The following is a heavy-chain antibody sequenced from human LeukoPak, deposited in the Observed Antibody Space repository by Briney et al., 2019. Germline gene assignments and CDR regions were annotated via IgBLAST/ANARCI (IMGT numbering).Heavy chain of an antibody. J-gene: IGHJ4*02. CDR2: ISAYNGNT. CDR3: ARDYYDFWSGYLYYFDY. CDR1: GYTFTSYG. D-gene: IGHD3-3*01. V-gene: IGHV1-18*01. Sequence: ASVKVSRKASGYTFTSYGISWLRQAPGQGLEWMGWISAYNGNTNYAQKLQGRVTMTTDTSTSTAYMELRSLRSDDTAVYYCARDYYDFWSGYLYYFDYWGQGTLVTVSS.